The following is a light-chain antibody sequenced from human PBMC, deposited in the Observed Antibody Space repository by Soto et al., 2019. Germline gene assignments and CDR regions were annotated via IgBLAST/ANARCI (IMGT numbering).Light chain of an antibody. CDR3: QQSYSTSPYT. Sequence: DIQMTQSPSSLSASVGDRVTITCRASQSTSSYLTWYQQKPGKAPKLLIYAASSLQSGVPSRFSGSGSGTDFTLTIIRLQPEDFATYYCQQSYSTSPYTFGHGTKLAIK. CDR2: AAS. V-gene: IGKV1-39*01. J-gene: IGKJ2*01. CDR1: QSTSSY.